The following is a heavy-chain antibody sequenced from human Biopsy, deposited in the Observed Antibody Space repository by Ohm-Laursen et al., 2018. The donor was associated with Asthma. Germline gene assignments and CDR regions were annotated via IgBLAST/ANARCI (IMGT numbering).Heavy chain of an antibody. D-gene: IGHD5-12*01. J-gene: IGHJ4*02. Sequence: SSLRLSCAASGFMFRSFSMHWVRQAPGKGLEWVAVISYDGNHKFYEDSVKGRFTISRDNSKNTLYLQMNSLRTEDTAVYYCAKRRGYSGHDNDYWGQGTLVIVSS. CDR2: ISYDGNHK. CDR3: AKRRGYSGHDNDY. V-gene: IGHV3-30*18. CDR1: GFMFRSFS.